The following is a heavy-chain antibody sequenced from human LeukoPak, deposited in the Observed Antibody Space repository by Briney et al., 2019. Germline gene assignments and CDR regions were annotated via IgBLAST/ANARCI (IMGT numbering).Heavy chain of an antibody. V-gene: IGHV3-21*01. CDR2: ISSSSSYT. Sequence: GGSLRLSCAASGFTFSSYSMNWVRQAPGKGLEWVSSISSSSSYTYYADSVKGRFTISRDNAKNSLYLQMNSLRAEDTAVYYCARGDVVVVVAAYYDAFDIWGQGTMVTVSS. J-gene: IGHJ3*02. CDR3: ARGDVVVVVAAYYDAFDI. D-gene: IGHD2-15*01. CDR1: GFTFSSYS.